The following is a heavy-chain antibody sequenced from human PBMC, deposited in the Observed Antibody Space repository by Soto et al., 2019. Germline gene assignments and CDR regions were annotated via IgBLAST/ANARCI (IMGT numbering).Heavy chain of an antibody. V-gene: IGHV1-69*06. D-gene: IGHD6-19*01. CDR2: IIPIFATA. CDR3: ARAMGLAVGLPFAY. J-gene: IGHJ4*02. Sequence: QVQLVQSGAEVKKPGSSVKVSCKASGGTFTSYAITWVRQAPGQGLEWMGGIIPIFATANYAQKFQGRVTITADKSTSTAYMELSSLRSDDTAVHYCARAMGLAVGLPFAYWGQGTLVIVS. CDR1: GGTFTSYA.